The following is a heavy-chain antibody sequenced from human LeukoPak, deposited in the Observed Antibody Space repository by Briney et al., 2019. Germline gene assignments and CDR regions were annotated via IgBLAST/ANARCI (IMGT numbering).Heavy chain of an antibody. CDR1: GGSISSGDYY. V-gene: IGHV4-30-4*01. Sequence: SETLSLTCTVSGGSISSGDYYWGWIRQPPGKGLEWLGYIYYSGSTYYNPSLKSRVTISVDTSKNQFSLKLSSVTAADTAVYYCARAYGSGSYSGFFDYWGQGTLVTVSS. CDR3: ARAYGSGSYSGFFDY. J-gene: IGHJ4*02. D-gene: IGHD3-10*01. CDR2: IYYSGST.